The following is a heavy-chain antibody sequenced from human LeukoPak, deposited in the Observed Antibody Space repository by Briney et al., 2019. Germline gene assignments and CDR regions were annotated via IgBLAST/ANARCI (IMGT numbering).Heavy chain of an antibody. Sequence: SVKVSCKASGYTFTGYYMHWVRQAPGQGLEWMGRIIPILGIANYAQKFQGRVTITADKSTSTAYMELSSLRSEDTAVYYCARPQVVRGVFAYFDYWGQGTLVTVSS. CDR1: GYTFTGYY. V-gene: IGHV1-69*02. CDR3: ARPQVVRGVFAYFDY. J-gene: IGHJ4*02. CDR2: IIPILGIA. D-gene: IGHD3-10*01.